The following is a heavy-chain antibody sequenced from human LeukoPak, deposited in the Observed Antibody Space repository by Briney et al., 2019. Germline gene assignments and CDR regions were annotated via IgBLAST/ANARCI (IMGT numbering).Heavy chain of an antibody. CDR3: ARCDSSGWYTTNWFDP. J-gene: IGHJ5*02. V-gene: IGHV4-39*07. CDR1: GGSISSSSYY. CDR2: IYYSGST. Sequence: SETLSLTCTVSGGSISSSSYYWGWIRQPPGKGLEWVGSIYYSGSTYYNPSLKSRVPISVDTSKNQFSLKLSSVTAADTAVYYCARCDSSGWYTTNWFDPWGQGTLVTVSS. D-gene: IGHD6-19*01.